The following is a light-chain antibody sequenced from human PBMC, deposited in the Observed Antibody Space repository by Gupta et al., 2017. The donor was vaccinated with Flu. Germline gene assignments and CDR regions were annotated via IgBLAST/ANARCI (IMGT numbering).Light chain of an antibody. Sequence: QSALTQPRSVSVSPGQSVIISCTGTSSDAGGYYYVSWYQQHPGKAPKLIIYDVTKRPSGVPDRFSGSKSGNTASLAISGRQAEDEADYYCCSYAGSPYVVLGGGTKLTVL. CDR1: SSDAGGYYY. J-gene: IGLJ2*01. CDR3: CSYAGSPYVV. V-gene: IGLV2-11*01. CDR2: DVT.